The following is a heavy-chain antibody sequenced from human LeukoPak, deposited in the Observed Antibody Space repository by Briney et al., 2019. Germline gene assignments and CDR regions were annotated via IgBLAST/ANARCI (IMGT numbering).Heavy chain of an antibody. CDR2: IYYSGST. Sequence: SETLSLTCTVSGGSISSYYWSWIRQPPGKGLEWIGYIYYSGSTNYNPSLKSRVTISVDTSKNQFSLKLSSVTAADTAVYYCAKDLEQWPSFDYWGQGTPVTVSS. V-gene: IGHV4-59*01. J-gene: IGHJ4*02. D-gene: IGHD6-19*01. CDR3: AKDLEQWPSFDY. CDR1: GGSISSYY.